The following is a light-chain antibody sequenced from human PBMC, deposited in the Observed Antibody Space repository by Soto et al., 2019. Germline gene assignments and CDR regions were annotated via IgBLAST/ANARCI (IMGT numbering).Light chain of an antibody. CDR1: SNDIGSYDY. CDR2: GVR. Sequence: QSVLAQPTSVSGSPGQSITISCTGNSNDIGSYDYVSWYQQHPVKAPRLLIHGVRNRPSGISSRFSASKSGLTASLTISGLKAEDEADYSCSSFTTRRFSVFGTGTKST. CDR3: SSFTTRRFSV. J-gene: IGLJ1*01. V-gene: IGLV2-14*01.